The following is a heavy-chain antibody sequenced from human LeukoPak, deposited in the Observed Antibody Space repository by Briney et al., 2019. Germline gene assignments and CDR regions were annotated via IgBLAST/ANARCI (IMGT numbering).Heavy chain of an antibody. J-gene: IGHJ5*02. CDR1: GCRFTSYW. Sequence: GESLKISCKGSGCRFTSYWSGWVRQMPGKGLEWLGIIYPGDSDTTYSPSFQGQVTISAHKTISTACLQWSRLPATGTCITDRARQGLTLLRYCSSTRCGGFDPWGQGTLVTVSS. D-gene: IGHD2-2*01. V-gene: IGHV5-51*01. CDR3: ARQGLTLLRYCSSTRCGGFDP. CDR2: IYPGDSDT.